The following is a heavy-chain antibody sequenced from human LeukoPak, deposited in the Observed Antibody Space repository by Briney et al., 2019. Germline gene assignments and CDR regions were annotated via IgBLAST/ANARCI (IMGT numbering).Heavy chain of an antibody. J-gene: IGHJ4*02. D-gene: IGHD6-19*01. CDR3: ARSTGGWSYFDH. CDR1: GFSLSTSGMC. V-gene: IGHV4-61*08. CDR2: IYDSGTT. Sequence: SGPTLVNPTQTLTLTCTFSGFSLSTSGMCVSWIRQPPGKGLEWIGYIYDSGTTDYNPSLKSRATISEDMSKNQFSLKVRSVTAADTAVYYCARSTGGWSYFDHWGQGILVTVSS.